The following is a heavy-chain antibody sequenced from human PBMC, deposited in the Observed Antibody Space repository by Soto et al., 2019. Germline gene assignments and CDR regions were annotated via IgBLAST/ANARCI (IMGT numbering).Heavy chain of an antibody. CDR1: GYTFTSYD. CDR3: ARARDGYIGAFDI. V-gene: IGHV1-8*01. Sequence: ASVKFSCKASGYTFTSYDINWVRQATGQGLEWMGWMNPNSGNTGYAQKFQGRVTMTRNTSISTAYMELSSLRSEDAAVYYCARARDGYIGAFDIWGQGTMVTVSS. J-gene: IGHJ3*02. CDR2: MNPNSGNT. D-gene: IGHD5-12*01.